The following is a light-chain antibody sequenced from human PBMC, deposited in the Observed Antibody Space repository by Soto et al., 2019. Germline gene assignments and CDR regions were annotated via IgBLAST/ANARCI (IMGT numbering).Light chain of an antibody. CDR3: SSYSTASSPKYL. CDR1: SSDVGGYEH. CDR2: DVS. Sequence: QSALTQSASVSGSPGQSITISCTGTSSDVGGYEHVSWYQQHPGKVPKLLIYDVSNRPSGVSNRFSASKSGNTASLTISGLQAQDEADYYCSSYSTASSPKYLFGTGTKLTVL. J-gene: IGLJ1*01. V-gene: IGLV2-14*03.